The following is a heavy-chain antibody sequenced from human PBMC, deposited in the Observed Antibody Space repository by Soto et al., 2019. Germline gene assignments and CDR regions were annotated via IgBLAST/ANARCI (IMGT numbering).Heavy chain of an antibody. CDR2: ISSSSSYI. CDR3: ARENIVVVAAAIYDMDI. J-gene: IGHJ6*02. Sequence: PGGSLRLSCAGSGFSFSTYSMNWVRQAPGKGLEWVSSISSSSSYIYYADSVKGRFTISRDNAKNSLYLQMNSLRAEDTAVYYCARENIVVVAAAIYDMDILGQETTLTISS. CDR1: GFSFSTYS. D-gene: IGHD2-2*01. V-gene: IGHV3-21*01.